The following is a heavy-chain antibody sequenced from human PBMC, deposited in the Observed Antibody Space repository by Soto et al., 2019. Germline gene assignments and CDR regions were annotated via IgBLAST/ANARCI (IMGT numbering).Heavy chain of an antibody. J-gene: IGHJ4*02. V-gene: IGHV4-59*01. Sequence: KPSETLSLTCTVSGGSISSYYWSWIRQPPGKGLEWIGYIYYSGSTNYNPSLKSRVTISVDTSKNQFSLKLSSVTAADTAVCYCAREGPMRYFDYWGQGTLVTVSS. CDR1: GGSISSYY. CDR2: IYYSGST. CDR3: AREGPMRYFDY.